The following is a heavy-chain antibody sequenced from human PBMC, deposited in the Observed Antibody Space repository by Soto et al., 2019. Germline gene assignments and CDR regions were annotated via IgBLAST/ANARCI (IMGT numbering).Heavy chain of an antibody. CDR1: GFTVSSNY. V-gene: IGHV3-66*01. CDR2: IYSGGTT. CDR3: ARLEPYDSSGYYYAHPANY. Sequence: GGSLRLSCAASGFTVSSNYMSWVRQAPGKGLEWVSVIYSGGTTYYADSVKDRFTISRDNAKNSLYLQMNSLRAEDTAVYYCARLEPYDSSGYYYAHPANYWGQGTLVTVSS. J-gene: IGHJ4*02. D-gene: IGHD3-22*01.